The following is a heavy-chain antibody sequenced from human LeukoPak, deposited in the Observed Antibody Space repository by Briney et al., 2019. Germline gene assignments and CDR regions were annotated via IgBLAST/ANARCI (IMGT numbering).Heavy chain of an antibody. CDR2: INPSGGST. J-gene: IGHJ6*03. D-gene: IGHD3-10*01. V-gene: IGHV1-46*01. CDR3: ARGVDSMVRGVIITEMDYYYYYYMDV. Sequence: VASVKVSCKASGYTFTSYYMHWVRQAPGQGLEWMGIINPSGGSTSYAQKFQGRVTITADESTSTAYMELSSLRSEDTAVYYCARGVDSMVRGVIITEMDYYYYYYMDVWGKGTTVTISS. CDR1: GYTFTSYY.